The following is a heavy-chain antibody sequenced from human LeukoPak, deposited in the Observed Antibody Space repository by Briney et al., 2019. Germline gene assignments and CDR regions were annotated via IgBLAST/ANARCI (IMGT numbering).Heavy chain of an antibody. J-gene: IGHJ2*01. CDR2: IFYSGST. Sequence: SETLSLTCTVSGGSISSYYWSWIRQPPGKGLEWIGYIFYSGSTNYNPSLKSRVTISVDTSKNQFSLKLTSLTAADTAVYYCARVYYSSSYDYWYLDLWGRGTLVTVSS. CDR3: ARVYYSSSYDYWYLDL. CDR1: GGSISSYY. V-gene: IGHV4-59*01. D-gene: IGHD6-13*01.